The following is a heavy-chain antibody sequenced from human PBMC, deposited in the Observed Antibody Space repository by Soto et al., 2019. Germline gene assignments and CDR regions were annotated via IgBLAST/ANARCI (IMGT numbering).Heavy chain of an antibody. CDR1: GGSMSRYY. V-gene: IGHV4-59*01. J-gene: IGHJ6*02. Sequence: PSETLSLTCTVSGGSMSRYYWSWIRQPPGKGLEWIGYIYYSGHTNSNPSLKSRVTISVDTSKNQFSLKLSSVTAADTAVYYCARGLWESSGPPSYGMDVWGQGTTVTVSS. CDR3: ARGLWESSGPPSYGMDV. D-gene: IGHD6-25*01. CDR2: IYYSGHT.